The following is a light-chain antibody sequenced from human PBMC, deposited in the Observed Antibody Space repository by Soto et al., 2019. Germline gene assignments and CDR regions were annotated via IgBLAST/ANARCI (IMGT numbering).Light chain of an antibody. CDR3: LTWDDSLRGWV. J-gene: IGLJ3*02. V-gene: IGLV1-47*01. CDR2: KDL. Sequence: QSVLTQRPSASGTPGQRVTISCSGGNSNIGNRPVHWFQQLPGTAPKLLIYKDLQRPSGVPDRFSGSKSGTSASLAISGLRSDDEADYYCLTWDDSLRGWVFGGGTKVTVL. CDR1: NSNIGNRP.